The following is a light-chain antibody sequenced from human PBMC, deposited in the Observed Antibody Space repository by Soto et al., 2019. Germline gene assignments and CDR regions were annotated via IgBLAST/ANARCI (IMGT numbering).Light chain of an antibody. V-gene: IGKV3-11*01. CDR2: DAS. J-gene: IGKJ1*01. CDR3: QQRSNWPWT. CDR1: QSVSNF. Sequence: EIVLTQSPATLSLSPGERATLSCRARQSVSNFLAWYQQKPGQAPRLLISDASNRATGIPGRFSGSGSGTDFSLTISSLEPEDFAVYYCQQRSNWPWTFGRGTEVEIK.